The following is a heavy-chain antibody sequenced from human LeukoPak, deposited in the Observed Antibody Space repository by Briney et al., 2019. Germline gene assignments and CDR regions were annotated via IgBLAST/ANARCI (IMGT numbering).Heavy chain of an antibody. CDR2: ISGSGSST. J-gene: IGHJ5*02. CDR3: AKDPPEGAYCGGDCFPFRFDP. V-gene: IGHV3-23*01. Sequence: PGGSLRLSCAAPGFTFSTYAMSWVRQAPGKGLEWVSPISGSGSSTYYADSVKGRFTISRDNSKNTLYLQMNSLRVEDTAVYYCAKDPPEGAYCGGDCFPFRFDPWGQGTLVTVSS. CDR1: GFTFSTYA. D-gene: IGHD2-21*01.